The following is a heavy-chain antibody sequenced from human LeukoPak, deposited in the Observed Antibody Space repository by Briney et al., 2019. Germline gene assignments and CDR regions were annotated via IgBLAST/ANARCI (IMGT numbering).Heavy chain of an antibody. CDR3: AKGGSAAAKGKYYFDY. J-gene: IGHJ4*02. CDR1: GFTFSSYG. V-gene: IGHV3-33*06. D-gene: IGHD6-13*01. Sequence: GRSLRLSCAASGFTFSSYGMHWVRQAPGKGLEWVAVIWYDGSNKYYADSVKGRFTISRDSSKNTLYLQMNSLRADDTAVYYCAKGGSAAAKGKYYFDYWGPGTLVTVSS. CDR2: IWYDGSNK.